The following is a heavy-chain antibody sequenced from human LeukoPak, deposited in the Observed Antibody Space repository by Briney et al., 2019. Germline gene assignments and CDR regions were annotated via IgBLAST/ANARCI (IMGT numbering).Heavy chain of an antibody. CDR3: ATSTYYDFWSGYYTVDY. CDR1: GFTFSSYA. D-gene: IGHD3-3*01. J-gene: IGHJ4*02. Sequence: PAGGSLRLSCAASGFTFSSYAMSWVRQAPGKGLEWVSAISGSGGSTYYAGSVKGRFTISRDNSKNTLYLQMNSLRAEDTAVYYCATSTYYDFWSGYYTVDYWGQGTLVTVSS. CDR2: ISGSGGST. V-gene: IGHV3-23*01.